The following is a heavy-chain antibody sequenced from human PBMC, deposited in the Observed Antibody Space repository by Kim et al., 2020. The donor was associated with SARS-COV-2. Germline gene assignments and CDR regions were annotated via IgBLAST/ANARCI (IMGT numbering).Heavy chain of an antibody. J-gene: IGHJ6*02. V-gene: IGHV1-46*01. CDR3: ARDGVVVPAAIGMDV. D-gene: IGHD2-2*02. CDR2: INPSGGST. CDR1: GYTFTSYY. Sequence: ASVKVSCKASGYTFTSYYMHWVRQAPGQGLGWMGIINPSGGSTSYAQKFQGRVTMTRDTSTSTVYMELSSLRSEDTAVYYCARDGVVVPAAIGMDVWGQGTTVTVSS.